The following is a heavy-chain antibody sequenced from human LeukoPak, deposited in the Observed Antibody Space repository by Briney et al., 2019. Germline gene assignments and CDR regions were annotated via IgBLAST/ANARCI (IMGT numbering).Heavy chain of an antibody. CDR1: GFSLRSSPMG. CDR3: AHRLDLVGNWHSGAFDF. D-gene: IGHD1/OR15-1a*01. CDR2: IYWDDDK. V-gene: IGHV2-5*02. Sequence: ESGPTLVNPTETLTLTFTFSGFSLRSSPMGVGWIRQPPGKALEWLALIYWDDDKRYRPSLQSRLTITKDTSKNQVVLTMTNMDPVDTATYFCAHRLDLVGNWHSGAFDFWGRGTMVTVSS. J-gene: IGHJ3*01.